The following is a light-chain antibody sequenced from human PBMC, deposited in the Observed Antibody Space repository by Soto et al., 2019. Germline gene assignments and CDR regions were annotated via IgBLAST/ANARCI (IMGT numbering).Light chain of an antibody. CDR3: QQYGSSLFT. CDR1: QSISANY. Sequence: EIVLTQSPGTLSLSPGERATLSCRASQSISANYLAWYQQLPGQAPRLLIYGASSRATGIPDRFSGSGSGTDFTLTISRLEPEDVAVYYCQQYGSSLFTFGPGTKVDMK. V-gene: IGKV3-20*01. J-gene: IGKJ3*01. CDR2: GAS.